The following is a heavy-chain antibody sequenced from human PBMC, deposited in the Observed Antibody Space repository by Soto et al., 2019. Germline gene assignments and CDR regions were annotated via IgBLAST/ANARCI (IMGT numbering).Heavy chain of an antibody. D-gene: IGHD3-3*01. CDR1: GGSFSGYY. J-gene: IGHJ5*02. Sequence: SETLSLTCAVYGGSFSGYYWSWIRQPPGKGLEWIGEINHSGSTNYNPSLKSRVTISVDTSKNQFSLKLSSVTAADTAVYYCARGRRDFWSGYYPQGGFDPWGQGTLVTVSS. CDR3: ARGRRDFWSGYYPQGGFDP. CDR2: INHSGST. V-gene: IGHV4-34*01.